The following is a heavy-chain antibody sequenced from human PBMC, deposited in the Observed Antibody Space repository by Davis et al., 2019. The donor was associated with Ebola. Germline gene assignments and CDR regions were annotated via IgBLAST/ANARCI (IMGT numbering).Heavy chain of an antibody. J-gene: IGHJ5*02. V-gene: IGHV1-69*06. D-gene: IGHD1-26*01. Sequence: SVKVSCKASGGTFSSYAISWVRQAPGQGLEWMGGIIPIFGTANYAQKFQGRVTIIADKSTSTAYMELSSLRSEDTAVYYCARPIVGATGWFDPWGQGTLVTVSS. CDR2: IIPIFGTA. CDR3: ARPIVGATGWFDP. CDR1: GGTFSSYA.